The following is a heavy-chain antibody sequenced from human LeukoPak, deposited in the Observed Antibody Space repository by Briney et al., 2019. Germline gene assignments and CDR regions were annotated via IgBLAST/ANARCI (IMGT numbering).Heavy chain of an antibody. V-gene: IGHV3-9*01. Sequence: GGSLRLSCVVSGITLSNYGMSWVRQAPGKGLEWVSGMSWNSGSIGYADSVKGRFTISRDNAKNSVYLQMNSLRAEDTALYYSAKDVGVISVYYYYGMDVWGQGTTVTVSS. CDR1: GITLSNYG. J-gene: IGHJ6*02. D-gene: IGHD3-10*01. CDR3: AKDVGVISVYYYYGMDV. CDR2: MSWNSGSI.